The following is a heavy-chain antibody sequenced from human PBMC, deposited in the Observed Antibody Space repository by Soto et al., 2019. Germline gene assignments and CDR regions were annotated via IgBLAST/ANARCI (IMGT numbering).Heavy chain of an antibody. D-gene: IGHD3-10*01. CDR2: IYYSGST. CDR3: ARDRVYYGMDV. Sequence: SETLSLTCTVSGGSVNSYYWSWIRQPPGKGLEWIGYIYYSGSTYYNPSLKSRVTISVDTSKNQFSLKLTSVTAADTALYYCARDRVYYGMDVWGQGTTVTVSS. J-gene: IGHJ6*02. CDR1: GGSVNSYY. V-gene: IGHV4-59*02.